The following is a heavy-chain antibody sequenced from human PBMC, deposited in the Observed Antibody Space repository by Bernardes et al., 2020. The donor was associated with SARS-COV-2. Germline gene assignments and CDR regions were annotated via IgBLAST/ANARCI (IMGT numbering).Heavy chain of an antibody. Sequence: GGSLRLSCVSSGFTFSDYSMNCFRQAPGNGPEWVSYISSRSSIVHYVDSVKGRFTISRDDARNSLYLQMNSLRPEDTAMYYCQSIGGGFKWGQGTLVLVSS. D-gene: IGHD1-26*01. CDR3: QSIGGGFK. J-gene: IGHJ4*02. V-gene: IGHV3-48*04. CDR1: GFTFSDYS. CDR2: ISSRSSIV.